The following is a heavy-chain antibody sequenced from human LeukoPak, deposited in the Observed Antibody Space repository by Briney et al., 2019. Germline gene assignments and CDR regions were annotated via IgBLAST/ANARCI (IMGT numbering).Heavy chain of an antibody. CDR1: GFTFSNYA. V-gene: IGHV3-23*01. J-gene: IGHJ3*02. CDR2: IIVGSART. D-gene: IGHD1-1*01. Sequence: PGGSLRLSCAASGFTFSNYAMSWVRQAPGKGLEWVSGIIVGSARTYYADSVKGRFTISRDSSKNTLSLQINSLRAEDTAVYYCAKGGMRRNGVGDAFDIWGQGTMGTLSS. CDR3: AKGGMRRNGVGDAFDI.